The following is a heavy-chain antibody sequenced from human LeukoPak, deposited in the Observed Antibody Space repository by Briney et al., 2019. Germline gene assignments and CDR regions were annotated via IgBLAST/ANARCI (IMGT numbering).Heavy chain of an antibody. V-gene: IGHV3-15*01. Sequence: GGSLRLSCAASGFTFSSYSMNWVRQAPGKGLEWVGRIKSKTDGGTTDYAAPVKGRFTISRDDSKNTLYLQMNSLKTEDTAVYYCTTDPAITIFGVDFDYWGQGTLVTVSS. D-gene: IGHD3-3*01. CDR2: IKSKTDGGTT. CDR1: GFTFSSYS. CDR3: TTDPAITIFGVDFDY. J-gene: IGHJ4*02.